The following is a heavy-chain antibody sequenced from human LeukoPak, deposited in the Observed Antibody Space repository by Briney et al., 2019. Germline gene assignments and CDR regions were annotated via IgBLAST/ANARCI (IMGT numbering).Heavy chain of an antibody. V-gene: IGHV4-34*01. Sequence: SETLSLTCAVYGGSFSGYYWSWIRQPPGKGLEWIGEINHSGSTNYNPSLKSRVTISVDTSKNQFSLKLSSVTAADAAVYYCARGAYGIAARPMDYWGQGTLVTVSS. J-gene: IGHJ4*02. D-gene: IGHD6-6*01. CDR3: ARGAYGIAARPMDY. CDR2: INHSGST. CDR1: GGSFSGYY.